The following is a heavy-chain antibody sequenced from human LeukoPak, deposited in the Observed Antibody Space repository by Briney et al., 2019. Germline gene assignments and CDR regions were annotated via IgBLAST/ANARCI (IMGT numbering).Heavy chain of an antibody. D-gene: IGHD6-13*01. CDR3: ARAPPYSSSWYNWFDP. CDR1: GYTFTSYG. Sequence: ASVKVSCKASGYTFTSYGISWVRQAPGQGLEWMGWISAYNGNTNYAQKLQGRVTMTTDTSTSTAYMELRSLRSDDTAVYYCARAPPYSSSWYNWFDPWGQGTLVTVSS. J-gene: IGHJ5*02. CDR2: ISAYNGNT. V-gene: IGHV1-18*01.